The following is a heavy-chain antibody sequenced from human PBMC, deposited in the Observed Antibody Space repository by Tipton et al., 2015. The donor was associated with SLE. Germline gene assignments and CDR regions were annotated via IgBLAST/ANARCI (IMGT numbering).Heavy chain of an antibody. J-gene: IGHJ3*01. CDR3: ARSTGYVPGGVFHV. D-gene: IGHD2-8*02. Sequence: GLVKPSETLSLICGVDGESVSGYYWTWIRQSPGKGLEWIGDIHDSGDVNHNTSLKTRVTMSVDTSKNQLSLKVTSVTAADTAVYYCARSTGYVPGGVFHVWGQGTMVTVSS. CDR1: GESVSGYY. CDR2: IHDSGDV. V-gene: IGHV4-34*01.